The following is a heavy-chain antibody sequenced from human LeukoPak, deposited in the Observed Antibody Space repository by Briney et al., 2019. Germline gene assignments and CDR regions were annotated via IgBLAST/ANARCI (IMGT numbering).Heavy chain of an antibody. J-gene: IGHJ4*02. V-gene: IGHV1-3*01. CDR2: INAGNGHT. CDR3: ARGIWSRTVSSYYFDY. CDR1: GFTFTNYA. D-gene: IGHD3-3*01. Sequence: GASVKVSCKASGFTFTNYAMQRVRQAPGQRLEWMGWINAGNGHTRYSQRFQGRVTITRDTSATTVYMEVTSLRSEDTAVYYCARGIWSRTVSSYYFDYWGQGTLVTVSS.